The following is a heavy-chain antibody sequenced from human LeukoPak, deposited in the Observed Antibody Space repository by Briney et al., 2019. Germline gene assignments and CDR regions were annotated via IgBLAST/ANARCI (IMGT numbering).Heavy chain of an antibody. Sequence: GGSLRLSCAASGFMFSSYGMHWVRPAPGKGLEGVALIWYGGSNQGYVDSVQGRFIISRDNSKNTLFLQMNSLRAEDTAVYYCAREMGDYYDSSGYYGSFTFDIWGQGAMVTVSS. CDR3: AREMGDYYDSSGYYGSFTFDI. V-gene: IGHV3-33*01. CDR2: IWYGGSNQ. J-gene: IGHJ3*02. CDR1: GFMFSSYG. D-gene: IGHD3-22*01.